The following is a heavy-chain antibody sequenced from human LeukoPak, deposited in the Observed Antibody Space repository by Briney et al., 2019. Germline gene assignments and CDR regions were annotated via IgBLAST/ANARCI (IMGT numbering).Heavy chain of an antibody. J-gene: IGHJ3*02. V-gene: IGHV3-21*01. Sequence: AGGSLRLSCAASGFTFSSYSMNWVRQAPGKGLEWVSSISSSSSYIYYADSVKGRFTISRDNAKNSLYLQMNSLRAEDTAVYYCARDTTVTTGYAFDIWGQGTMVTVSS. CDR1: GFTFSSYS. CDR2: ISSSSSYI. CDR3: ARDTTVTTGYAFDI. D-gene: IGHD4-17*01.